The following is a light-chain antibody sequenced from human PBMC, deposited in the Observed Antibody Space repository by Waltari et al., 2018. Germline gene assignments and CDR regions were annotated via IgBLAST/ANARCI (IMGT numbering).Light chain of an antibody. CDR1: SSDIGGYNY. CDR2: EVN. V-gene: IGLV2-8*01. CDR3: SSYAGSNNVV. Sequence: QSALTQPPSASGSPGQSVTISCTGTSSDIGGYNYVSWYQQHPGKAPKLMITEVNRRPSEVPVRFSCSKSGKTASLTVSGLQSGDEADYYCSSYAGSNNVVFGGGTKLTVL. J-gene: IGLJ2*01.